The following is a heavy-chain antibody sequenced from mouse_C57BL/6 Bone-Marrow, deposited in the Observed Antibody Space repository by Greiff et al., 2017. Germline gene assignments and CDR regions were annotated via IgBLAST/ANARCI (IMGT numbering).Heavy chain of an antibody. D-gene: IGHD2-3*01. V-gene: IGHV5-4*01. CDR1: GFTFSSYA. J-gene: IGHJ4*01. CDR3: ARDLDGYSYYYYAMDD. Sequence: EVKLVESGGGLVKPGGSLKLSCAASGFTFSSYAMSWVRQTPEKRLEWVATISDGGSYTYYPDNVKGRFTISRDNAKNNLYLQMSHLKSEDTAMYYCARDLDGYSYYYYAMDDWGQGTSVTVSS. CDR2: ISDGGSYT.